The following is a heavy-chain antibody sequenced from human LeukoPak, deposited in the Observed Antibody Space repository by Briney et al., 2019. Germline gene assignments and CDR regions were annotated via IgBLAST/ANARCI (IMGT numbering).Heavy chain of an antibody. V-gene: IGHV3-7*01. Sequence: GGSLRLSCAASGFTFSNYGMHWVRQAPGKGLEWVANIKQDGSEKYYVDSVKGRFTISRDNAKNSLYLQMNSLRAEDTAVYYCAREALGEYYYDSSGYLDYWGQGTLVTVSS. CDR1: GFTFSNYG. CDR2: IKQDGSEK. J-gene: IGHJ4*02. CDR3: AREALGEYYYDSSGYLDY. D-gene: IGHD3-22*01.